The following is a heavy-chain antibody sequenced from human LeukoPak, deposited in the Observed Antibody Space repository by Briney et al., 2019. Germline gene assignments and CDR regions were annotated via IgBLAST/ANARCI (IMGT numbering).Heavy chain of an antibody. Sequence: GGSLRLSCAASGFTFSDYYMSWIRQAPGKGLEWVSYISSSGSTIYYADSVKGRFTISRDNAKNSLYLQMKSLRAEDTAVYYCARGKTSQNIVTRKTYNWFDPWGQGTLVTVSS. J-gene: IGHJ5*02. CDR3: ARGKTSQNIVTRKTYNWFDP. CDR2: ISSSGSTI. D-gene: IGHD2/OR15-2a*01. CDR1: GFTFSDYY. V-gene: IGHV3-11*04.